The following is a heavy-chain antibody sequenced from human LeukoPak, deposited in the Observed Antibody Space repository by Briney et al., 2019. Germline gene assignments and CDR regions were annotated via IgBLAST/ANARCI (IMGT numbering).Heavy chain of an antibody. V-gene: IGHV3-74*01. CDR3: AREQTGYRPPQLVRYYYMDV. CDR2: INSDGSTT. CDR1: GFTFSSYW. J-gene: IGHJ6*03. Sequence: GGSLRLSCAASGFTFSSYWMHWVRQAPGKGLVWVSHINSDGSTTTYADSVKGRFTISRDNAKNSLYLQMNSLRAEDTAVYYCAREQTGYRPPQLVRYYYMDVWGKGTTVTVSS. D-gene: IGHD1-1*01.